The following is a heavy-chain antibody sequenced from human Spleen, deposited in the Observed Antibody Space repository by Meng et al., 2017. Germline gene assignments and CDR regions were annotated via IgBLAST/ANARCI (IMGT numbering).Heavy chain of an antibody. J-gene: IGHJ4*02. D-gene: IGHD1-14*01. Sequence: SETLSLTCTVSGDSIRSGNYYWGWIRQPPGKGLEWIGSIYDSGSTYHNPSLKSRVTISVDTSNNQFSLRLTSVTAADTAVYYCARQGIYNNNQIDYWGQGTLVTVSS. CDR3: ARQGIYNNNQIDY. V-gene: IGHV4-39*07. CDR2: IYDSGST. CDR1: GDSIRSGNYY.